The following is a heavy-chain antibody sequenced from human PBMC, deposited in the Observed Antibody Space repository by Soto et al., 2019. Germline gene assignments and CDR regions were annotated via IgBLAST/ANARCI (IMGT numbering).Heavy chain of an antibody. V-gene: IGHV3-48*03. D-gene: IGHD1-26*01. CDR3: ARRASR. J-gene: IGHJ3*01. CDR2: IHPSGQPI. CDR1: GFTFSSSE. Sequence: GSLRLSCAVSGFTFSSSEMYWVRQAPGKGLEWISYIHPSGQPIFYADSVKGRFTISRDSADNSVFLQMNSLRAEDTAVYYCARRASRWGQGTMVTVSS.